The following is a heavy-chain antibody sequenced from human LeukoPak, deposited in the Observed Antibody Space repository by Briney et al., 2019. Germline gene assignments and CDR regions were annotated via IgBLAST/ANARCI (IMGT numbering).Heavy chain of an antibody. D-gene: IGHD6-19*01. J-gene: IGHJ3*02. Sequence: SETLSLTCTVSGGSISDYYWSWIRQPPGKGLEWIAYIHYSGSTNHNPSLKSRVTISLDTSKNQFSLKLSSVTAADTALYYCARRDSSGWLDAFDIWGQGTMVTVSS. CDR2: IHYSGST. V-gene: IGHV4-59*08. CDR3: ARRDSSGWLDAFDI. CDR1: GGSISDYY.